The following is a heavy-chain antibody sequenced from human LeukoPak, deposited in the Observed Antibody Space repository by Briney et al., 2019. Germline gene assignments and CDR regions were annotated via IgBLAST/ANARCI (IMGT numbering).Heavy chain of an antibody. D-gene: IGHD6-13*01. J-gene: IGHJ5*02. CDR3: ARDRGKAAARRGFDP. V-gene: IGHV4-59*12. Sequence: SETLSLTCTVSGGSISSYYWSWIRQPPGKGLEWIGYIYYSGSTNYNPSLKSRVTISVDTSKNQFSLKLSSVTAADTAVYYCARDRGKAAARRGFDPWGQGTLVTVSS. CDR1: GGSISSYY. CDR2: IYYSGST.